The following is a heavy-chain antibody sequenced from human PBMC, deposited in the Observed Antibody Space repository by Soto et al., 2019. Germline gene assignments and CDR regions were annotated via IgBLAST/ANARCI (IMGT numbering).Heavy chain of an antibody. CDR2: ITSTGGGT. V-gene: IGHV3-23*01. J-gene: IGHJ6*02. CDR3: ANRPRYYNMDV. CDR1: GLMFNTYA. Sequence: ESGGGLVQPRGSLRLSCAASGLMFNTYAMTWVRQAPGKGLEWVATITSTGGGTYYADSVKGRFTISRDNSNNRLYLQMYSLRAEDTAVYFCANRPRYYNMDVWGQGTTVTVSS.